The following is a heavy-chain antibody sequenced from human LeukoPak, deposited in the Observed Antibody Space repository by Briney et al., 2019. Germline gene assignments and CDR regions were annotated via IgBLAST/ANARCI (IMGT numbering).Heavy chain of an antibody. CDR3: ARLTVGVNYYFDF. CDR1: GGSISRYY. CDR2: IYYSGIP. D-gene: IGHD1-26*01. V-gene: IGHV4-59*08. Sequence: SETLSLTCNVSGGSISRYYWSWIRQSPGKGLEWIGYIYYSGIPNYNPSLKSRGTISVDTSKNQFSLKLSSVTAADTAVYYCARLTVGVNYYFDFWGQGTLVTVSS. J-gene: IGHJ4*02.